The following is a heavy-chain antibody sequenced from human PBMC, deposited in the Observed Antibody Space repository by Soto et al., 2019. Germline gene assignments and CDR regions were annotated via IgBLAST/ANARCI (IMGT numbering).Heavy chain of an antibody. Sequence: QVQLQESGPGLVKPSGTLSLTCAVSSGSISSSNWWSWVRQPPGKGLEWIGEIYHSGSTIYNPSLKSRVTISVDKSKNQFSLKLSSVTAADTAVYYCARALGSNPGDNWFDPWGQGTLVTVSS. J-gene: IGHJ5*02. CDR3: ARALGSNPGDNWFDP. CDR1: SGSISSSNW. D-gene: IGHD4-4*01. V-gene: IGHV4-4*02. CDR2: IYHSGST.